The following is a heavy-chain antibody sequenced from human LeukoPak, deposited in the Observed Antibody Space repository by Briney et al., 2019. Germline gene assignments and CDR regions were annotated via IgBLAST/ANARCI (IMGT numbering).Heavy chain of an antibody. CDR3: AKDPIGYCSGGSCDAEYFQH. D-gene: IGHD2-15*01. V-gene: IGHV3-33*06. CDR1: GFTFSSYG. Sequence: GGSLRLSCAASGFTFSSYGMHWVRQAPGKGLEWVAAIWYDGSNKYYADSVKGRFTISRDNSKNTLYLQMNSLRAEDTAVYYCAKDPIGYCSGGSCDAEYFQHWGQGTLVTVSS. CDR2: IWYDGSNK. J-gene: IGHJ1*01.